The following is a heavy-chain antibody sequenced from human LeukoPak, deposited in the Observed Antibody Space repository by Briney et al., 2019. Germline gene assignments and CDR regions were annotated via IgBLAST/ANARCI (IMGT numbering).Heavy chain of an antibody. D-gene: IGHD3-10*01. V-gene: IGHV1-2*02. J-gene: IGHJ4*02. CDR3: ARDGSDGSGIPDVDY. CDR2: INPDSGGT. Sequence: ASVKVSCKASGYTFTGYYMHWVRQAPGHGLEWMGWINPDSGGTNYGKNFQGRVTMTRDTSISIVYMEVNRLRSDDTAVYYCARDGSDGSGIPDVDYRGQGTLVTVSS. CDR1: GYTFTGYY.